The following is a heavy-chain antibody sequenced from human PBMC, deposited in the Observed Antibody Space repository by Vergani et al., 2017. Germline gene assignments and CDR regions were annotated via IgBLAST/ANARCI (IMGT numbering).Heavy chain of an antibody. CDR3: ARVGDCSGVSCDYDYFYGMDV. V-gene: IGHV3-66*02. Sequence: EVQLVESGGGLVQPGGSLRLSCAASGFTVSSNYMSWVRQAPGKGLEWVSVIYSGGSTYYADSVKGRFTISRDNSKNTLYLQMNSMRAEDTSVYYCARVGDCSGVSCDYDYFYGMDVWSQGSTVTVSS. J-gene: IGHJ6*02. CDR2: IYSGGST. D-gene: IGHD2-15*01. CDR1: GFTVSSNY.